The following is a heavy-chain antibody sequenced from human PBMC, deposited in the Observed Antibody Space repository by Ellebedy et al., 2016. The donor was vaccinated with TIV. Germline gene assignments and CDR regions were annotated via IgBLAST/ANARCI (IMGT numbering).Heavy chain of an antibody. CDR3: ARMEFGGY. V-gene: IGHV4-59*01. D-gene: IGHD3-10*01. Sequence: SETLSLTCSVSGGSITSYYWAWIRHSPGRGLEYSGYAHYSGQKHYNPSLKSRVSISLDTSKNQFSLDLDSVIPADTAVYYCARMEFGGYWGQGILVTVSS. CDR2: AHYSGQK. CDR1: GGSITSYY. J-gene: IGHJ4*02.